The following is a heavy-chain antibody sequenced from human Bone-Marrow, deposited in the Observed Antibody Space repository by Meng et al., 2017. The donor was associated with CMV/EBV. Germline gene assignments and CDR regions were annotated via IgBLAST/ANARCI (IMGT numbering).Heavy chain of an antibody. D-gene: IGHD3-3*01. V-gene: IGHV1-2*02. Sequence: ASVKVSCKASGYTFTGYYMHWVRQAPGQGLEWMGWINPNSGGTNYAQKFQGRVTMTRNTSISTAYMELSSLRSEDTAVYYCARGEDLGPFWSGYLEVTEFDPWGQGTLVTVPQ. CDR2: INPNSGGT. J-gene: IGHJ5*02. CDR1: GYTFTGYY. CDR3: ARGEDLGPFWSGYLEVTEFDP.